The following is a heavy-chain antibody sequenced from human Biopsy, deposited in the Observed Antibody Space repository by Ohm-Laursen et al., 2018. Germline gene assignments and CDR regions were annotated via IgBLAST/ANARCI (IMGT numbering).Heavy chain of an antibody. V-gene: IGHV1-69*13. Sequence: VKISCKVPGGTFSNYGVNWVRQAPGQGLEGLGGNIPILGTGNYAQKFQDRVTVAADTSTSTATMELRSLRSDDTAVYYCATKLTGYFHHWGQGTLVIVSS. CDR3: ATKLTGYFHH. CDR1: GGTFSNYG. D-gene: IGHD3-9*01. CDR2: NIPILGTG. J-gene: IGHJ1*01.